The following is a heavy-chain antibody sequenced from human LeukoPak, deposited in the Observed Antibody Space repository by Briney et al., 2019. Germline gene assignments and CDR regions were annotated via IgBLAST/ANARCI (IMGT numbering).Heavy chain of an antibody. V-gene: IGHV3-23*01. CDR1: GFTFSSYA. J-gene: IGHJ4*02. D-gene: IGHD6-19*01. Sequence: PGGSLRLSCAASGFTFSSYAMSWVRQAPGKGLEWVSAISGSGGSTYYADSVKGRFTIPRDNSKNTLYLQMNSLRAEDTAVYYCAKVKHGYSSGWYYFDYWGQGTLVTVSS. CDR2: ISGSGGST. CDR3: AKVKHGYSSGWYYFDY.